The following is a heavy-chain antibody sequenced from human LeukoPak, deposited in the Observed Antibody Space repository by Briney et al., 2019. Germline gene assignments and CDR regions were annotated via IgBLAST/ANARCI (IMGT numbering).Heavy chain of an antibody. CDR2: ISNGGGTI. V-gene: IGHV3-48*03. Sequence: GGSLRLSCVASGFTFTSYDFNWVRRAPGKGLEWVSYISNGGGTISYADSVKGRFTISRDNAKNSVFLQMNTLRAEDTAVYYCARDSYMFGSDYWGQGTLVTVSS. CDR1: GFTFTSYD. J-gene: IGHJ4*02. D-gene: IGHD3-10*02. CDR3: ARDSYMFGSDY.